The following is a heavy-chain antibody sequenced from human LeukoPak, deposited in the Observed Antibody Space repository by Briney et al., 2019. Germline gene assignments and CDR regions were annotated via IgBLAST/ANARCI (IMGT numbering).Heavy chain of an antibody. D-gene: IGHD6-13*01. Sequence: ASVKNSCKASGYTFNDYYMHWVREAPGQGLEYMGWINPISGGTDYAQKFRGRVTMTRDTSISTAYMEVSRLRSDDTAMYYCATGRAAGTPDYMDVWGKGTTVT. V-gene: IGHV1-2*02. J-gene: IGHJ6*03. CDR3: ATGRAAGTPDYMDV. CDR2: INPISGGT. CDR1: GYTFNDYY.